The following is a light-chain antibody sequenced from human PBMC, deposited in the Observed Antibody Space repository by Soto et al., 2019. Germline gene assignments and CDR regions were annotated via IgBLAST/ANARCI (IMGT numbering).Light chain of an antibody. Sequence: QSALTQPASVSGSPGQSITISCTGTRSDVGGYNLVSWYQHHPGKAPKLMIYEGSKRPSGVSNRFSGSKSGNPASLTISGLQAEDEADYYCCSYTDSSPSVVFGGGTKLTVL. J-gene: IGLJ2*01. V-gene: IGLV2-23*01. CDR1: RSDVGGYNL. CDR3: CSYTDSSPSVV. CDR2: EGS.